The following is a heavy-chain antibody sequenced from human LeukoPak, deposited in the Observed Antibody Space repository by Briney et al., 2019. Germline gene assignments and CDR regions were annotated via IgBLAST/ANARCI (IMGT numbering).Heavy chain of an antibody. D-gene: IGHD3-3*01. CDR3: ARAPATVPFGFDY. J-gene: IGHJ4*02. CDR2: IIPIFGTA. Sequence: ASVKVSCKXSGGTFSSYAISWVRQAPRQGLEWMGGIIPIFGTANYSQKFQGRVTITTDESTSTAYMELSSLRSEDTAVYYCARAPATVPFGFDYWGQGTLVTVSS. V-gene: IGHV1-69*05. CDR1: GGTFSSYA.